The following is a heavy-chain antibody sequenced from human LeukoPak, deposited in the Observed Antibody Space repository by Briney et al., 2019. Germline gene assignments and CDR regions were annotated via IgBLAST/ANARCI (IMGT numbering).Heavy chain of an antibody. CDR2: ISSSGSTI. Sequence: GGSLRLSCAASGFTFSDYYMSWIRQAPRKGLDWVSYISSSGSTIYYADSVKGRFTISRDNAKNSLYLQMNSLRAEDTAVYYCARTGIAAPFDPWGQGTLVTVSS. D-gene: IGHD6-13*01. CDR3: ARTGIAAPFDP. V-gene: IGHV3-11*01. J-gene: IGHJ5*02. CDR1: GFTFSDYY.